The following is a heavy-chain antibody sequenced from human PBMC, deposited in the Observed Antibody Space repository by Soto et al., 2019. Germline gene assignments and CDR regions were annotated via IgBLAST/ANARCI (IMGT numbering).Heavy chain of an antibody. J-gene: IGHJ6*02. Sequence: QVQLQESGPGLVKPSGTLSLTCAVSGGSISSNNWWSWVRQPPGKGLEWIGEIYHSGSTNYNPSLKSRVTISVDKSKNQFSLNLSSVTAADTAVYYCARAAVTMYYYYGMDVWGQGTTVTVSS. D-gene: IGHD3-16*01. CDR2: IYHSGST. CDR1: GGSISSNNW. CDR3: ARAAVTMYYYYGMDV. V-gene: IGHV4-4*02.